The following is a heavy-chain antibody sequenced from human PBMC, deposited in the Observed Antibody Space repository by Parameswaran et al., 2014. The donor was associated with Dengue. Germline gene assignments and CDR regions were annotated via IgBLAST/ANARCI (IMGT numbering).Heavy chain of an antibody. D-gene: IGHD2-2*03. V-gene: IGHV3-23*01. J-gene: IGHJ5*02. CDR2: ISGSGGST. Sequence: GKGLEWVSAISGSGGSTYYADSVKGRFTISRDNSKNTLYLQMNSLRAEDTAVYYCAKVPGYCSSTSCYPNWFDPWGQGTLVTVSS. CDR3: AKVPGYCSSTSCYPNWFDP.